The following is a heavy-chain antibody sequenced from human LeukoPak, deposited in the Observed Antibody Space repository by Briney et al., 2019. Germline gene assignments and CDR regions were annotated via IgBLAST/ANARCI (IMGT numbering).Heavy chain of an antibody. CDR2: IYYSGST. Sequence: SETLSLTCTVSGGSISSYYWSWIRQPPGKGLEWIGYIYYSGSTNYNPSLKSRVTISVDTSKNQFSLKLSSVTAADTAVYYCARVQFTDVLRYFDWLLEGAFDIRGQETMVTVSS. D-gene: IGHD3-9*01. V-gene: IGHV4-59*01. CDR3: ARVQFTDVLRYFDWLLEGAFDI. J-gene: IGHJ3*02. CDR1: GGSISSYY.